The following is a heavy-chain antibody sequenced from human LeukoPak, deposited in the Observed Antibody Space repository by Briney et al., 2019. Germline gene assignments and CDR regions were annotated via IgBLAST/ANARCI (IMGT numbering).Heavy chain of an antibody. Sequence: ASVKVSCKASGYTFTGYYMHWVRQAPGQGLEWMGRINPNSGGTNYAQKFQGRVTMTRDTSISTAYMELSRLRSDDTAVYYCARDANYYGSGSPTASGVWGQETTVTVSS. J-gene: IGHJ6*02. CDR2: INPNSGGT. CDR3: ARDANYYGSGSPTASGV. CDR1: GYTFTGYY. D-gene: IGHD3-10*01. V-gene: IGHV1-2*06.